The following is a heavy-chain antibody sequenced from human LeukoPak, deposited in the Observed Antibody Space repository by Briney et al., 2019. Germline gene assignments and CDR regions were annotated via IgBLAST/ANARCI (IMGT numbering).Heavy chain of an antibody. Sequence: SVKVSCRASGGALNSYGISWVRQAPGQGLEWMGGIIPISGTTNYAQRFQDRISIIADESTSTVYMDLSSLRSEDTAIYYCARDFEDVDYYYGMDVWGQGTTVTVSS. CDR2: IIPISGTT. V-gene: IGHV1-69*13. CDR3: ARDFEDVDYYYGMDV. CDR1: GGALNSYG. J-gene: IGHJ6*02. D-gene: IGHD2-15*01.